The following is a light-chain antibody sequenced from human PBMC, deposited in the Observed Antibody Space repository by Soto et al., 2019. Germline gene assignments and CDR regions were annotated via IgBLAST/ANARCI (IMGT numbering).Light chain of an antibody. V-gene: IGKV3-20*01. Sequence: EIVLTQSPATLSLSPGERVTLSCRASQSVSSSYLTWYQQKPGQAPRLLIYGASTRATSIPARFSGSGSGTDFTLTISRMEPEDFAVYYCQQFSSTPSWTFGQGTKVDIK. J-gene: IGKJ1*01. CDR3: QQFSSTPSWT. CDR2: GAS. CDR1: QSVSSSY.